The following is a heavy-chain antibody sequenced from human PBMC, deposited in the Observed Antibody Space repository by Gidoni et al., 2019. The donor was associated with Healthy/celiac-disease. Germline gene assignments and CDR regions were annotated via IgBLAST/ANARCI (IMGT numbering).Heavy chain of an antibody. V-gene: IGHV4-39*01. CDR3: ANSGYSYGCIDY. J-gene: IGHJ4*02. CDR2: IYYSGST. CDR1: GGSISSSSYY. D-gene: IGHD5-18*01. Sequence: QLQLQESGPGLVKPSETLSLTCTVSGGSISSSSYYWGWIRQPPGKGLEWIGSIYYSGSTYYNPSLKSRVTISVDTSKNQFSLKLSSVTAADTAVYYCANSGYSYGCIDYWGQGTLVTVSS.